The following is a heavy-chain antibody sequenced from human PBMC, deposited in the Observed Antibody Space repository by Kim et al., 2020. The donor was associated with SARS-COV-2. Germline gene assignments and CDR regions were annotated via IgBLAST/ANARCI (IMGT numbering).Heavy chain of an antibody. CDR2: INTNTGNP. J-gene: IGHJ6*02. V-gene: IGHV7-4-1*02. CDR3: ARFRVRWDYYGMDV. CDR1: GYTFTSYA. Sequence: ASVKVSCKASGYTFTSYAMNWVRQAPGQGLEWMGWINTNTGNPTYAQGFTGRFVFSLDTSVSTAYLQISSLKAEDTAVYYCARFRVRWDYYGMDVWGQGTTVTVSS. D-gene: IGHD4-17*01.